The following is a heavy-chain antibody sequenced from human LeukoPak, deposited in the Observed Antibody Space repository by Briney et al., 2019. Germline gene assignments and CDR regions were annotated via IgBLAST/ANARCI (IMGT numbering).Heavy chain of an antibody. CDR1: GFTCSGSA. CDR2: IRSKANSYAT. CDR3: TRQGEWFGAFDY. V-gene: IGHV3-73*01. D-gene: IGHD3-10*01. J-gene: IGHJ4*02. Sequence: GGSLRLXCAASGFTCSGSAMHWVRLASGKGLESVGRIRSKANSYATAYAASVKGRFTISRDDSKNTAYLQMNSLKTEDTAVYYCTRQGEWFGAFDYWGQGTLVTVSS.